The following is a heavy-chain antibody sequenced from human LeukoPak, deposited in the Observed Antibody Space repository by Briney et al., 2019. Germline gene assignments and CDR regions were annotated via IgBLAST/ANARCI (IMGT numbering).Heavy chain of an antibody. J-gene: IGHJ4*02. D-gene: IGHD3-10*01. V-gene: IGHV4-34*01. CDR3: ARPRGVRGVYFDY. CDR2: INHSGST. Sequence: SETLSLTCAVYGGSFSGYYSSWIRQPPGKGLEWIGEINHSGSTNYNPSLKSRVTISVDTSKNQFSLKLSSVTAADTAVYYCARPRGVRGVYFDYWGQGTLVTVSS. CDR1: GGSFSGYY.